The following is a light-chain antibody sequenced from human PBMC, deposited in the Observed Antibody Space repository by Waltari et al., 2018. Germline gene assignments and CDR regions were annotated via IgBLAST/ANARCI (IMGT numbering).Light chain of an antibody. V-gene: IGKV4-1*01. J-gene: IGKJ1*01. Sequence: DIVMTQSPDSLAVSLGERAPINCKSSQTILHNPNNNYYLAWYQHKPGQPPKLLIYWASTRESGVPDRFSGRGSGTDFTLTISSLQAEDVAVYYCQQYDSPPWTFGQGTKVEI. CDR3: QQYDSPPWT. CDR1: QTILHNPNNNYY. CDR2: WAS.